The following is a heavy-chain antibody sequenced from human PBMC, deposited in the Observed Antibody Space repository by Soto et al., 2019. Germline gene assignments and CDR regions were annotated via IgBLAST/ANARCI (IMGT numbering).Heavy chain of an antibody. J-gene: IGHJ4*02. CDR2: INVYNGNT. D-gene: IGHD2-15*01. Sequence: GASVKVSCKASGYTFTNYGISWVRQAPGQGLEWMGWINVYNGNTKYAQKVQGRVTMTTDTSTSTAYMELRSLRSDDTAVYYCARGHCSGGSCYSDYWGQGTLVTVSS. V-gene: IGHV1-18*01. CDR3: ARGHCSGGSCYSDY. CDR1: GYTFTNYG.